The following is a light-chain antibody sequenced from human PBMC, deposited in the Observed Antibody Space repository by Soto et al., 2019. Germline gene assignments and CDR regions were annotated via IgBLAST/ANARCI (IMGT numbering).Light chain of an antibody. CDR2: RAS. J-gene: IGKJ1*01. V-gene: IGKV1-5*03. CDR3: QQYNSYSRT. CDR1: HSISSS. Sequence: DIQMTQSPSTLSASVGDRVTITCRASHSISSSLAWYQQKPGKAPNLLIYRASSLQSGVPSRFSGSGSGPEFTLPISSLQPDDFATYSCQQYNSYSRTFGQGAKVEI.